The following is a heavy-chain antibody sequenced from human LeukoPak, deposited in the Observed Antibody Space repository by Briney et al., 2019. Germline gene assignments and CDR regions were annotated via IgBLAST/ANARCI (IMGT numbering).Heavy chain of an antibody. D-gene: IGHD6-19*01. V-gene: IGHV3-74*01. J-gene: IGHJ4*02. CDR3: ATKQWLAPPPDS. Sequence: GGSLRLSCAASGFTFSKYWMLWVRQAPGKGLASVSRINTDGTVTTYADSVKGRLTVSRDNADNTMFLQMNSVRDEDTAVYYCATKQWLAPPPDSWGQGTPVTVSS. CDR2: INTDGTVT. CDR1: GFTFSKYW.